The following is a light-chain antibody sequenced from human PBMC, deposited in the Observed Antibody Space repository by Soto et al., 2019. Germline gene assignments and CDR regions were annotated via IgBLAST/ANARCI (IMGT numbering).Light chain of an antibody. CDR3: GTWDSSLSADVV. V-gene: IGLV1-51*02. Sequence: QSVLTQPPSVSAAPGQTVTISCSGSSSNIGNNYVSWYQQLPGTAPKLLIYENNKRPSGIPDRFSGSKSGTSATLGITGLQTGDEADYYCGTWDSSLSADVVFGGGTKLTV. CDR2: ENN. CDR1: SSNIGNNY. J-gene: IGLJ2*01.